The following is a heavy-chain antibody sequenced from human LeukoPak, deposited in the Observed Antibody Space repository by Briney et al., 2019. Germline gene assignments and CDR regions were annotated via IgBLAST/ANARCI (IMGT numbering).Heavy chain of an antibody. CDR2: IYYSGSS. V-gene: IGHV4-59*12. CDR3: ARYGSTYDFWSGSPPNWFDP. CDR1: GGSISSYY. Sequence: SETLSLTCTVSGGSISSYYWSWIRQFPGKGLEWIGYIYYSGSSHSNPSLKNRVTISVDRSKNQFSLKLSSVTAADTAVYYCARYGSTYDFWSGSPPNWFDPWGQGTLVTVSS. J-gene: IGHJ5*02. D-gene: IGHD3-3*01.